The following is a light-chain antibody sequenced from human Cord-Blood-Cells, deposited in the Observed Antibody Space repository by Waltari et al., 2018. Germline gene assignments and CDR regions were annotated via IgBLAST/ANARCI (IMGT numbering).Light chain of an antibody. CDR3: QQSYSAPWT. V-gene: IGKV1-39*01. J-gene: IGKJ1*01. Sequence: IHMTQTPSSLSASIGDSDTITCRASQSISSYLNWYQQKPGKAPKLLIYAASSLQSGVPSRFSGSGSGTDFTLTISSLQPEDFATYYCQQSYSAPWTFGQGTKVEIK. CDR2: AAS. CDR1: QSISSY.